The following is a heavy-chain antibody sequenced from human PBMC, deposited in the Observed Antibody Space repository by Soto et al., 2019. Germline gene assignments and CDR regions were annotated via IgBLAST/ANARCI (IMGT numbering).Heavy chain of an antibody. CDR3: ARVPGSL. J-gene: IGHJ4*02. CDR1: GFSFSSNY. D-gene: IGHD3-10*01. V-gene: IGHV3-53*02. Sequence: QLVETGGGLIQPGTSLTLSCAASGFSFSSNYMTWVRQAPGKGLEWVSFVYSGGATFYADSVKGRFILSRDDSQNTMYLQMNNLRAEDTAVYYGARVPGSLWGRGTLVTVAS. CDR2: VYSGGAT.